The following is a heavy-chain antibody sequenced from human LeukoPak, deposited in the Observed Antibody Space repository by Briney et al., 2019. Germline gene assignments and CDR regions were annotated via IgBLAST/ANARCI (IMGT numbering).Heavy chain of an antibody. J-gene: IGHJ6*03. D-gene: IGHD7-27*01. Sequence: ASVKVSCKASGYTFTSYDINWVRQATGQGLEWMGWMNPNSGNTGYAQKFQGRVTMTRNTSIGTAYMELSSLRSEDTAVYYCARATGDLYYYYYYYMDVWGKGTTVTVSS. CDR3: ARATGDLYYYYYYYMDV. CDR2: MNPNSGNT. CDR1: GYTFTSYD. V-gene: IGHV1-8*01.